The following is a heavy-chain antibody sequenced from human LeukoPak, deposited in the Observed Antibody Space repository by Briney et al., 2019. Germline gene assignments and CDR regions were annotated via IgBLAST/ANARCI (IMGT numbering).Heavy chain of an antibody. Sequence: GGSLRLSCVGSGFTFSNNPLSWVRQAPGKGLEWVSAISGSGGNTYYADSVRGRFTISRDNSKNTLFLQLNTLRADDTAVYYCATPKQARRYFDYWGQGTLVTVSS. CDR3: ATPKQARRYFDY. CDR1: GFTFSNNP. V-gene: IGHV3-23*01. D-gene: IGHD6-13*01. CDR2: ISGSGGNT. J-gene: IGHJ4*02.